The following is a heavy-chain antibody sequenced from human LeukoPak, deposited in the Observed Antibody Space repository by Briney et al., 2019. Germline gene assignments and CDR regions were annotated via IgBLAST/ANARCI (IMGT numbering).Heavy chain of an antibody. Sequence: SETLSLTCTVSGGSIGTYYWSWIRQSPGKGLEWIGYIYVTGSTRYNPYLQSRVTISVDTSRNQFFLKMSSVTAADTAVYYCARHIGGGIEDMDVWGKGTKVTVS. CDR2: IYVTGST. V-gene: IGHV4-59*08. D-gene: IGHD3-16*02. CDR3: ARHIGGGIEDMDV. CDR1: GGSIGTYY. J-gene: IGHJ6*03.